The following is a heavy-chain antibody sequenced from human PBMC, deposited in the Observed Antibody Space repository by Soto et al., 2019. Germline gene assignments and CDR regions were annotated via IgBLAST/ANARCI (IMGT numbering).Heavy chain of an antibody. J-gene: IGHJ4*02. CDR2: IYYSGST. CDR3: ARLEKYYYGSSGPRFDY. Sequence: PSETLSLTCTVSGGSISSYYWSWIRQPPGKGLEWIGYIYYSGSTNYNPSLKSRVTISVDTSKNQFSLKLSSVTAADTAVYYCARLEKYYYGSSGPRFDYWGQGTLVTVSS. CDR1: GGSISSYY. V-gene: IGHV4-59*08. D-gene: IGHD3-22*01.